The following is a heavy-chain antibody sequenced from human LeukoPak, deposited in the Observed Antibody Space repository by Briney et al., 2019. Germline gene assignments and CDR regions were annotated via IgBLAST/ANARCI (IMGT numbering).Heavy chain of an antibody. Sequence: PSETLSLTCTVSGGSISSYYWSWTRQPPGKGLEWIGYIYYSGSTNYNPSLKSRVTISVDTSKNQFSLKLSSVTAADTAVYYCARVQRLRDNWFDPWGQGTLVTVSS. CDR1: GGSISSYY. CDR2: IYYSGST. J-gene: IGHJ5*02. CDR3: ARVQRLRDNWFDP. V-gene: IGHV4-59*01. D-gene: IGHD6-25*01.